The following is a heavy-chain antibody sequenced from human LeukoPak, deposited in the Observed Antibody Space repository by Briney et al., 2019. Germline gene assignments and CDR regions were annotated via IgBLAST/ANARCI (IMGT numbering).Heavy chain of an antibody. D-gene: IGHD2-15*01. CDR3: AREGAYCSGGSCFDY. V-gene: IGHV1-69*13. Sequence: ASVKVSCKASGGTFSSYAISWVRQAPGQGLEWMGGIIPIFGTANYAQKFQGRVTITADESTSTAYMELSSLRSEDTAVYYCAREGAYCSGGSCFDYWGQGTLVTVSS. CDR1: GGTFSSYA. CDR2: IIPIFGTA. J-gene: IGHJ4*02.